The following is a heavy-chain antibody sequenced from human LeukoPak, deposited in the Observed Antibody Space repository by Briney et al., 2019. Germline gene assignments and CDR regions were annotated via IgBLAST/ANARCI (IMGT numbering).Heavy chain of an antibody. V-gene: IGHV3-74*01. D-gene: IGHD3-10*01. Sequence: GGSLRLSCAASGFTFSSYWMHWVRRAPGKGLVWVSRINSDGSSTSYADSVKGRFTISRDNAKNSLHLQMDSLRPEDTAFYYCARDRGITMVRGPSSDLGVFDVWGRGTVVSVSS. J-gene: IGHJ3*01. CDR2: INSDGSST. CDR1: GFTFSSYW. CDR3: ARDRGITMVRGPSSDLGVFDV.